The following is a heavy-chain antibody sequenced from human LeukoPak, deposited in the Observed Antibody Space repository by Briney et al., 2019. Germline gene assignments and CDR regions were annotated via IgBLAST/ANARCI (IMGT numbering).Heavy chain of an antibody. J-gene: IGHJ4*02. CDR2: LYYSGSS. CDR3: ARRLSWGEYRFDY. CDR1: GNCVSSRDFY. Sequence: SETLSLTCTVSGNCVSSRDFYWNWIRQPPGKGLEWLGELYYSGSSYSNPSLRSRLTLSLDMSKNQFSLRVTSMSAADTAVYFCARRLSWGEYRFDYWGQGTLVTVSS. V-gene: IGHV4-30-4*01. D-gene: IGHD3-16*01.